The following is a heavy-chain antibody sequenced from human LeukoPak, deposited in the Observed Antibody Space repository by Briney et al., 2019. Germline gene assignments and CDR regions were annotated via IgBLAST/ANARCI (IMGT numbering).Heavy chain of an antibody. CDR2: ICYTGST. V-gene: IGHV4-59*01. D-gene: IGHD5-12*01. Sequence: SETLSLTCTVSGGSISSYYWSWVRQPPGKGLEWIGYICYTGSTNYNPSLKTRVTISLDTSKNQFSLLIAYETAAYTAMYYGARHIGGHHFDYWGQGTLVTVSS. CDR3: ARHIGGHHFDY. J-gene: IGHJ4*02. CDR1: GGSISSYY.